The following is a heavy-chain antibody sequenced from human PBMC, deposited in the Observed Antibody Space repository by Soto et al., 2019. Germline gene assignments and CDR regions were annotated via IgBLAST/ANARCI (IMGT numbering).Heavy chain of an antibody. CDR1: GFTFSDYY. CDR2: ISSSGSTT. Sequence: GGSLRLSCAASGFTFSDYYMSWIRQAPGKGLEWVSYISSSGSTTYYADSVKGRFTISRDNAKNSLYLQMNSLRAEDTAVYYCAKSSSIWFSDYWGQGTLVTVSS. D-gene: IGHD6-13*01. V-gene: IGHV3-11*01. CDR3: AKSSSIWFSDY. J-gene: IGHJ4*02.